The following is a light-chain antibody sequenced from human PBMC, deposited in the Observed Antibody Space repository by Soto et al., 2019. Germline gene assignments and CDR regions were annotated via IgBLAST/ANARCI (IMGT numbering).Light chain of an antibody. CDR2: ASS. CDR1: QNINRN. V-gene: IGKV3-15*01. CDR3: QQYNDWPRT. Sequence: EIVMTQSPAILSVSPGERATLSCSASQNINRNLAWYQQKPGQTPRLLIYASSTRATDIPVRFSGSGSGTEFTLTISGLQSEDFAIYHCQQYNDWPRTFGQGTKVEIK. J-gene: IGKJ1*01.